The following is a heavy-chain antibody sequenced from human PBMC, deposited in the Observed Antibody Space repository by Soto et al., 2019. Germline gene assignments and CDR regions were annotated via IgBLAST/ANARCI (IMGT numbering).Heavy chain of an antibody. V-gene: IGHV4-4*07. CDR3: VRDGTKTLRDWFDP. J-gene: IGHJ5*02. D-gene: IGHD1-1*01. CDR1: GASISGFY. CDR2: IYATGTT. Sequence: SETLSLTCTVSGASISGFYWSWILKSAGKGLEWIGRIYATGTTDYNPSLKSRVMMSVDTSKRQFSLKLRSVTAADTAVYYCVRDGTKTLRDWFDPWGQGISVTVSS.